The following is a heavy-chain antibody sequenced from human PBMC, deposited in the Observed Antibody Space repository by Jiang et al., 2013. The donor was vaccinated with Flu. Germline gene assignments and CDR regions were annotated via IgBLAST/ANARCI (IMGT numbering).Heavy chain of an antibody. D-gene: IGHD2-15*01. Sequence: GLVKPSETLSLTCTVSGGSISSYYWSWIRQPPGKGLEWIGYKYYTGASNYNYNPSLKSRVTISVDTSKNQISLHLTPVTAADTAVYYCTRLSCSYGSCYEAYWGPGLLVTVSS. CDR1: GGSISSYY. CDR3: TRLSCSYGSCYEAY. V-gene: IGHV4-59*08. J-gene: IGHJ4*02. CDR2: KYYTGASNY.